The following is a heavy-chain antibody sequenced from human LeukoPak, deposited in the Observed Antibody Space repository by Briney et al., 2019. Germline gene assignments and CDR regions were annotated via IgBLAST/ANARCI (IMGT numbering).Heavy chain of an antibody. J-gene: IGHJ4*02. Sequence: PSETLSLTCTVSGGSISSGSYYWSWIRQPAGKGLEWIGRIYTSGSTNYNPSLKSRVTISVDTSKNQFSLKLSSVTAADTAVYYCARDLDGDYGDFGYWGQGTLVTVSS. CDR2: IYTSGST. CDR3: ARDLDGDYGDFGY. D-gene: IGHD4-17*01. CDR1: GGSISSGSYY. V-gene: IGHV4-61*02.